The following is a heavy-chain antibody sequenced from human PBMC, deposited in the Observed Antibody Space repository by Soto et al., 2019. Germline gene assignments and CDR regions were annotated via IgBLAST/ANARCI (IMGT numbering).Heavy chain of an antibody. D-gene: IGHD3-3*02. Sequence: PSETLSLTCTVSGDSITSGVHYWSWIRQLPGKGLEWIGYIFYSGPTYYNPSLKSRVTISVDTSKNQFSLKLNSVTAADTAVYYCARVLGNDAFDIWGQGTMVTVSS. CDR3: ARVLGNDAFDI. V-gene: IGHV4-31*03. CDR1: GDSITSGVHY. J-gene: IGHJ3*02. CDR2: IFYSGPT.